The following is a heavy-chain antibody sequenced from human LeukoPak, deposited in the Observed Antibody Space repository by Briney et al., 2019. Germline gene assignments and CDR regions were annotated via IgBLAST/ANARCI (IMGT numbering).Heavy chain of an antibody. V-gene: IGHV4-59*08. CDR2: IYYSGST. D-gene: IGHD2-15*01. CDR3: ARRLRFLQRRNCSGGSCYSQSLDNWFDP. Sequence: SETLSLTCTASGGSISSYYWSWIRQPPGKGLEWIGYIYYSGSTNYNPSLKSRVTISVDTSKNQFSLKLSSVTAADTAVCYCARRLRFLQRRNCSGGSCYSQSLDNWFDPWGQGTLVTVSS. CDR1: GGSISSYY. J-gene: IGHJ5*02.